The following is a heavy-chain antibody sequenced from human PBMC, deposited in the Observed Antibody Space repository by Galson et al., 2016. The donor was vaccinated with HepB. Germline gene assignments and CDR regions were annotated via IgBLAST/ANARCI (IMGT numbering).Heavy chain of an antibody. Sequence: SLRLSCAASGFTFSDYAMSWFRQAPGKGLEWVGLIRSTAYGGTTEYAASVEGRFTMSRDDSKSIAYLHINSLKTDDTAVYYCTKVIYDILTGYRSLSDYWGQGTLVTVSS. CDR1: GFTFSDYA. CDR3: TKVIYDILTGYRSLSDY. V-gene: IGHV3-49*03. J-gene: IGHJ4*02. CDR2: IRSTAYGGTT. D-gene: IGHD3-9*01.